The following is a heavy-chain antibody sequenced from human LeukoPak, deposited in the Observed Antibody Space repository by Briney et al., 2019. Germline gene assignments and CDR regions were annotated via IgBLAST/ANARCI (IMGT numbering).Heavy chain of an antibody. J-gene: IGHJ4*02. CDR3: ARRASSSWDLDY. CDR2: IYPGDSDT. V-gene: IGHV5-51*01. CDR1: GYSFISYW. D-gene: IGHD6-13*01. Sequence: ESLKISCKGSGYSFISYWIGWVRQMPGKGLEWMGIIYPGDSDTRYSPSFQGQVTISADKSISTAYLQWSTLKASDTAMYYCARRASSSWDLDYWGQGTLVTVSS.